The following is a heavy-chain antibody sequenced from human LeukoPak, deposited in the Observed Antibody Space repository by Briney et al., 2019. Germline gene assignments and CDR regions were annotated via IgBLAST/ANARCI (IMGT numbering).Heavy chain of an antibody. CDR2: IYYSGST. V-gene: IGHV4-59*08. CDR1: GSSISSYY. CDR3: ARLEDFGDYPGY. D-gene: IGHD4-17*01. Sequence: SETLSLTCTVSGSSISSYYWSWIRQPPGKGLEWIGYIYYSGSTNYNPSLKSRVTISIDTSENQFSLRLSSVTAADTAVYFCARLEDFGDYPGYWGQGTLVAVSS. J-gene: IGHJ4*01.